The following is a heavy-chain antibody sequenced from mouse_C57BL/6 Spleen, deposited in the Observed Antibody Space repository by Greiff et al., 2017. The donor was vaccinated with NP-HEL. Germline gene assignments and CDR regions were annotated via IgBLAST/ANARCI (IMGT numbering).Heavy chain of an antibody. CDR3: TREGTGTYYFDY. V-gene: IGHV1-15*01. CDR2: IDPETGGT. D-gene: IGHD4-1*01. Sequence: VQVVESGAELVRPGASVTLSCKASGYTFTDYEMHWVKQTPVHGLEWIGAIDPETGGTAYNQKFKGKAILTADKSSSTAYMELRSLTSEDSAVYYCTREGTGTYYFDYWGQGTTLTVSS. J-gene: IGHJ2*01. CDR1: GYTFTDYE.